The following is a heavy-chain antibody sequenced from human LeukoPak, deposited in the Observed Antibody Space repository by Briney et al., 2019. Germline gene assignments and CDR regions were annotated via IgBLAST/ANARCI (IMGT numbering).Heavy chain of an antibody. D-gene: IGHD2-2*02. Sequence: GGSLRLSCAFSGFSFTVYATIWARQAPGNGLELVSTIGGNGASTFYADSVWGRFVTSKHIPSKTLYLQINTLRAEDKAVYYCAKGSRDYTNYYFDYWGQGTLVTVSS. CDR1: GFSFTVYA. V-gene: IGHV3-23*01. CDR2: IGGNGAST. J-gene: IGHJ4*02. CDR3: AKGSRDYTNYYFDY.